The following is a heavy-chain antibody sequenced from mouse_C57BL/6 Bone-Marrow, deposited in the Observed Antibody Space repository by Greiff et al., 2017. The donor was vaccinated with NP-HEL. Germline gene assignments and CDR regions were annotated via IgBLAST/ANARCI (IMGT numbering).Heavy chain of an antibody. CDR3: ASPHYYGSSGDY. CDR1: GYSITSGYY. CDR2: ISYDGSN. J-gene: IGHJ2*01. V-gene: IGHV3-6*01. Sequence: EVHLVESGPGLVKPSQSLSLTCSVTGYSITSGYYWNWIRQFPGNKLEWMGYISYDGSNNYNPSLKNRISITRDTSKNQFFLKLNSVTTEDTATYYCASPHYYGSSGDYWGQGTTLTVSS. D-gene: IGHD1-1*01.